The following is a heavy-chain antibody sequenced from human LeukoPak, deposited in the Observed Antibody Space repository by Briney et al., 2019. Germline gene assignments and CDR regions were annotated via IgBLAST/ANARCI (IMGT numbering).Heavy chain of an antibody. V-gene: IGHV4-61*02. CDR2: IYTSGST. CDR3: ARSRFLEWLAAY. D-gene: IGHD3-3*01. Sequence: KSSETLSLTCTVSGGSISSGSYYWSWIRQPAGKGLEWIGRIYTSGSTNYNPSLKSRVTISVDTSKNQFSLKLSSVTAADTAVYYCARSRFLEWLAAYWGQGTLVTVSS. J-gene: IGHJ4*02. CDR1: GGSISSGSYY.